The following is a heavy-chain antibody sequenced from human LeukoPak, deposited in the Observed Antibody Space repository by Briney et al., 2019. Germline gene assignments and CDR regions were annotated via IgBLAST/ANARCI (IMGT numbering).Heavy chain of an antibody. V-gene: IGHV3-66*01. J-gene: IGHJ5*02. Sequence: GGSLRLSCAASEFTVSSNYMSWVRQAPGKGLEWVSVIYSGGSTYYADSVKGRFTISRDNAKNTLYLQMNSLRAEDTAVYYCANMAVPALGQGTLVTVSS. CDR2: IYSGGST. D-gene: IGHD6-19*01. CDR3: ANMAVPA. CDR1: EFTVSSNY.